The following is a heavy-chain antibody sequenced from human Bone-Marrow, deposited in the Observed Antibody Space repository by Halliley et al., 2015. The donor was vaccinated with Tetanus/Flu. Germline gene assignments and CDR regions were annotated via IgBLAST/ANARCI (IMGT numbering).Heavy chain of an antibody. V-gene: IGHV3-74*01. CDR2: INCDVNST. CDR3: ARVEYSGCGDYYSGMDV. J-gene: IGHJ6*02. Sequence: INCDVNSTDYADSVKGRFTISRDNAKNTLYLQMNSLRAEDTAVYYCARVEYSGCGDYYSGMDVWAQGTTVSVSS. D-gene: IGHD5-12*01.